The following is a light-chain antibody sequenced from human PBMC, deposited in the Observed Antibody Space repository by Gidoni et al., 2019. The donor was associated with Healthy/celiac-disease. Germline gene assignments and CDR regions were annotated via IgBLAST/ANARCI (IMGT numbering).Light chain of an antibody. CDR3: QQRSNWLLT. J-gene: IGKJ4*01. Sequence: EIVLTQSPATLSLSPGERATLSCRASQSVSSYLAWYQQKPGQAPSLLIYDASNRATGIPARFSGSGSGTDFTLTISSLEPEDFAVYYCQQRSNWLLTFXGXTKVEIK. V-gene: IGKV3-11*01. CDR2: DAS. CDR1: QSVSSY.